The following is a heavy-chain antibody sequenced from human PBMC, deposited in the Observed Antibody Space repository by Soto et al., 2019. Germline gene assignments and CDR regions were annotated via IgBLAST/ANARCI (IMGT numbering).Heavy chain of an antibody. Sequence: ASVKVSCKASGYTFTSYDINWVRQATGQGLEWMGWMNPNSGNTGYAQKFQGRVTMTRNTSISTAYMELSSLRSEDTAVYYCGRARSGDQQYYYYMDVWGKGNTVTVS. CDR3: GRARSGDQQYYYYMDV. D-gene: IGHD4-17*01. V-gene: IGHV1-8*01. J-gene: IGHJ6*03. CDR2: MNPNSGNT. CDR1: GYTFTSYD.